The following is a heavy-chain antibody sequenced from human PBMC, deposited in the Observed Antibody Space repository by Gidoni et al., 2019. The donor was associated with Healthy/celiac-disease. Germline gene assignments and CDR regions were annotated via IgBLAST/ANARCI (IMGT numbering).Heavy chain of an antibody. CDR1: GFTFSSYA. CDR2: ISYDGSNK. V-gene: IGHV3-30-3*01. Sequence: QVQLVESGGGVVQPGRSLRLSCAASGFTFSSYAMHWVRQAPGKGLEWVAVISYDGSNKYYADSVKGRFTISRDNSKNTLYLQMNSLRAEDTAVYYCAREDNYYDSSGYYPGYYWGQGTLVTVSS. CDR3: AREDNYYDSSGYYPGYY. D-gene: IGHD3-22*01. J-gene: IGHJ4*02.